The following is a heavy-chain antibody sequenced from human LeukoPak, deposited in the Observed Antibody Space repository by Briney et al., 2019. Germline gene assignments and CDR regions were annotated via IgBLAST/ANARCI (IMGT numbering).Heavy chain of an antibody. J-gene: IGHJ4*02. CDR1: GYTFTGYY. CDR3: ATDTPRYYDSSGYKYYFDY. Sequence: ASVKVSCKASGYTFTGYYMHWVRQAPGQGLEWMGWIDPNSGGTNYAQKFQGRVTMTEDTSTDTAYMELSSLRSEDTAVYYCATDTPRYYDSSGYKYYFDYWGQGTLVTVSS. CDR2: IDPNSGGT. D-gene: IGHD3-22*01. V-gene: IGHV1-2*02.